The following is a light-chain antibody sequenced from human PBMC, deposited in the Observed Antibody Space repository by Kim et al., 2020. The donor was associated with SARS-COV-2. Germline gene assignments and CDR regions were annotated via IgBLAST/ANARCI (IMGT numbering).Light chain of an antibody. J-gene: IGKJ1*01. Sequence: VSPGERATLSCRASQSVSSNLAWYQQKPGQVPRLLIYGASTRATGIPARFSGSGSGTEFILTISSLQPEDFAVYYCQQYNSWPRTFGQGTKVDIK. V-gene: IGKV3-15*01. CDR1: QSVSSN. CDR3: QQYNSWPRT. CDR2: GAS.